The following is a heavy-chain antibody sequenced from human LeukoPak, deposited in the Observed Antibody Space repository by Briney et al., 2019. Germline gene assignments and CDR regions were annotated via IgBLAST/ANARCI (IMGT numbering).Heavy chain of an antibody. J-gene: IGHJ4*02. CDR2: ISGSGGST. CDR3: AKDDGWVQYAN. CDR1: GFTFSTYA. V-gene: IGHV3-23*01. D-gene: IGHD5-24*01. Sequence: QSGGSLRLSCAASGFTFSTYAMSWVRQAPGKGLEWVSAISGSGGSTYYADSVKGRFTISRDNSKNTLYLQMNSLRVEDTAVYYCAKDDGWVQYANWGQGTLVTVSS.